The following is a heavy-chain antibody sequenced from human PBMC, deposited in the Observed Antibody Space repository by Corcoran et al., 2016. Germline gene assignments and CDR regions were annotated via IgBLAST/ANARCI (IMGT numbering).Heavy chain of an antibody. J-gene: IGHJ4*02. Sequence: QVQLVESGGGVVQPGWSLRLSCAASGFTFSSYGMHWVRQAPGKGLEWVAVIWYDGSNKYYADSVKGLFTISRDNSKNTLYLQMNSLRAEDTAVYYCARVDTAMVGDYWGQGTLVTVSS. CDR1: GFTFSSYG. CDR2: IWYDGSNK. V-gene: IGHV3-33*01. CDR3: ARVDTAMVGDY. D-gene: IGHD5-18*01.